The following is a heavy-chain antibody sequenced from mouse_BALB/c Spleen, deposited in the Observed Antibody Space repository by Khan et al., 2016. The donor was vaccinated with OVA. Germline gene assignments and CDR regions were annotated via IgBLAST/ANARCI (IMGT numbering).Heavy chain of an antibody. J-gene: IGHJ4*01. Sequence: VQLQQSGAELARPGASVKMSCKASGYTFTSNTMHWVKQRPGQGLEWIGYIHPRSGYTIYNQKLKDKATLTADISSSTAYMQLSSLTSDDSAVYYCARRTTGYAMDYWGQGTSVTVSS. CDR3: ARRTTGYAMDY. CDR2: IHPRSGYT. CDR1: GYTFTSNT. V-gene: IGHV1-4*01. D-gene: IGHD2-14*01.